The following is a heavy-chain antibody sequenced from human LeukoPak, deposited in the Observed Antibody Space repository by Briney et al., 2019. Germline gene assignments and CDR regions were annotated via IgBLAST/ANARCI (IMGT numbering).Heavy chain of an antibody. CDR2: INSDGINT. D-gene: IGHD2-2*01. V-gene: IGHV3-74*01. CDR1: GFTFSNYW. Sequence: PGGSLRLSCAASGFTFSNYWMHWVRQAPGKGLVWVSRINSDGINTSYADSVKGRFTISRDNSKNTLYLQMNSLRAEDTAVYYCARDVGYCSSTSCTSYMDVWGKGTTVTISS. CDR3: ARDVGYCSSTSCTSYMDV. J-gene: IGHJ6*03.